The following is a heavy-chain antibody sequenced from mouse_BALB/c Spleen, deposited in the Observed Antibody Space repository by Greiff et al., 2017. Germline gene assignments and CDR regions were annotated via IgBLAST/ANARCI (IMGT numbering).Heavy chain of an antibody. D-gene: IGHD1-1*01. CDR1: GFNIKDTY. Sequence: VQLQQSGAELVKPGASVKLSCTASGFNIKDTYMHWVKQRPEQGLEWIGRIDPANGNTKYDPKFQGKATITADTSSNTAYLQLSSLTSEDTAVYYCAARITAVVAPFDYWGQGTTLTVSS. J-gene: IGHJ2*01. CDR2: IDPANGNT. V-gene: IGHV14-3*02. CDR3: AARITAVVAPFDY.